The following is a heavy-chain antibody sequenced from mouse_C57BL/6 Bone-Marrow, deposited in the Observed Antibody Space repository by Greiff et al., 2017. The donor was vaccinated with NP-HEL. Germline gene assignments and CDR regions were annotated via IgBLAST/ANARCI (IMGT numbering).Heavy chain of an antibody. D-gene: IGHD2-5*01. Sequence: EVQLQESGGDLVKPGGSLKLSCAASGFTFSSYGMSWVRQTPDKRLEWVATISSGGSYTYYPDSVKGRFTISRDNAKNTLYLQMSSLKSEDTAMYYCARHYSNYDAYWGRGTLVTVSA. CDR2: ISSGGSYT. V-gene: IGHV5-6*01. J-gene: IGHJ3*01. CDR1: GFTFSSYG. CDR3: ARHYSNYDAY.